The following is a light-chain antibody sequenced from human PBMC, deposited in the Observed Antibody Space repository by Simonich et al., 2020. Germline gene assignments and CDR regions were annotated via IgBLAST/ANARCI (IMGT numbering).Light chain of an antibody. CDR3: SSYTSSSTLV. CDR1: SSDVGGYNY. CDR2: DVS. Sequence: QSALTQPASVSGSPGQSLTISCTGTSSDVGGYNYVSWYQQPPGKAPKLMIYDVSKRPSGVSNRFSGSKSGNTASLTISGLQAEDEADYYCSSYTSSSTLVFGGGTKLTVL. J-gene: IGLJ2*01. V-gene: IGLV2-14*01.